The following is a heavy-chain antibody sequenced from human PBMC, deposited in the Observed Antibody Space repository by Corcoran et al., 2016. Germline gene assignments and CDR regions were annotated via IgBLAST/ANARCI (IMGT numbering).Heavy chain of an antibody. D-gene: IGHD3-10*02. Sequence: EVQLVQSGAEVKKSGESLKISCKASGYSFTGHWIGWVRQMPGKGLEWMGIIYPGDYDTRYSPSLQGQVTISADKSISTAYLQWSSLKASETAIYYCARLWGWESSVHYVSFDIWGQGTMVTVSS. CDR1: GYSFTGHW. CDR2: IYPGDYDT. V-gene: IGHV5-51*01. J-gene: IGHJ3*02. CDR3: ARLWGWESSVHYVSFDI.